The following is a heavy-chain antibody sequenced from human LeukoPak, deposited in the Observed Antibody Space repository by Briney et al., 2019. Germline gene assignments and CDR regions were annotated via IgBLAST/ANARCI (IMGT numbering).Heavy chain of an antibody. Sequence: SETLSLTCTVSGGSISSYYWSWIRQPPGKGLEWIGEINHSGSTNYNPSLKSRVTISVDTSKNQFSLKLSSVTAADTAVYYCEYSSPGYYYGMDVWGQGTTVTVSS. CDR1: GGSISSYY. J-gene: IGHJ6*02. D-gene: IGHD6-6*01. CDR2: INHSGST. CDR3: EYSSPGYYYGMDV. V-gene: IGHV4-34*01.